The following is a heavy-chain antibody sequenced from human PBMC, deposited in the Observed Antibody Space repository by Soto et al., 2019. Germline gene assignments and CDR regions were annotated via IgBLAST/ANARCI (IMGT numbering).Heavy chain of an antibody. CDR3: ARHSSGWLGY. D-gene: IGHD6-19*01. CDR2: INAGNGNT. Sequence: QVQLVQSGAEVKKPEASVKVSCKASGYTFTSYAMHWVRQAPGQRLEWMGWINAGNGNTKYSQKFQGRVTITRDTSASTAYMELSSLRSEDTAVYYCARHSSGWLGYWGQGTLVTVSS. CDR1: GYTFTSYA. V-gene: IGHV1-3*01. J-gene: IGHJ4*02.